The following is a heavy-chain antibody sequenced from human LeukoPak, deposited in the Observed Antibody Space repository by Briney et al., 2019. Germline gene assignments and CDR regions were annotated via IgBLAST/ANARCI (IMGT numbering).Heavy chain of an antibody. Sequence: SETLSLTCTVSGGSISSGTYYWSWIRQPPGKGLEWIGYISHSGSTYYNPSLKSRVTISVDRSKNQFSLKLSSVTAADTAVYYCARRLVVPGGIGWFDPWGQGTLVTVSS. CDR3: ARRLVVPGGIGWFDP. V-gene: IGHV4-30-2*01. D-gene: IGHD2-2*01. CDR2: ISHSGST. CDR1: GGSISSGTYY. J-gene: IGHJ5*02.